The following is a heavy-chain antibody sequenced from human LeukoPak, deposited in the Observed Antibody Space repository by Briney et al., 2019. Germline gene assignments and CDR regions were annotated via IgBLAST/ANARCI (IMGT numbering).Heavy chain of an antibody. CDR2: IDPNSGGT. V-gene: IGHV1-2*02. J-gene: IGHJ4*02. Sequence: ASVKVSCKASGYTFTGYYMHWVRQAPGQGLEWMGWIDPNSGGTNYAQKFQGRVTMTRDTSISTAYMELSRLRSDDTAVYYCARSGHDFWSGLPHGTDYWGQGTLVTVSS. D-gene: IGHD3-3*01. CDR1: GYTFTGYY. CDR3: ARSGHDFWSGLPHGTDY.